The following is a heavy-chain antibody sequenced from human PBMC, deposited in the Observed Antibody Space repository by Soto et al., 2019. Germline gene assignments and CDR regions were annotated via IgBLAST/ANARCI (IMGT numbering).Heavy chain of an antibody. Sequence: EVQLVESGGGFVQPGRSLRLSCAASGFTFDDYALHWLRQAPGKGLEWVSGISWNSAAIGYADSVKGRFAISRDNAKNSLYLQMNSLRPEDTALYYCAKGIPSHFCSRTTCHHNWFDPWGQGTLVIVSS. D-gene: IGHD2-2*01. CDR1: GFTFDDYA. CDR3: AKGIPSHFCSRTTCHHNWFDP. V-gene: IGHV3-9*01. CDR2: ISWNSAAI. J-gene: IGHJ5*02.